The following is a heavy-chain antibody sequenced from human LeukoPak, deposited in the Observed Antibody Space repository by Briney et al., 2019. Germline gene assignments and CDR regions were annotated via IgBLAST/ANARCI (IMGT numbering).Heavy chain of an antibody. Sequence: GGSLRLSCAASGFTFSSYGMHWVRQAPGKGLEWVAFIRYDGSNKYYADSVKGRFTISRDNSKNTLYLQMNSLRAEDTAVYYCAKAMAEGVVVPAATDDYWGQGTLVTVSS. J-gene: IGHJ4*02. V-gene: IGHV3-30*02. CDR1: GFTFSSYG. CDR3: AKAMAEGVVVPAATDDY. D-gene: IGHD2-2*01. CDR2: IRYDGSNK.